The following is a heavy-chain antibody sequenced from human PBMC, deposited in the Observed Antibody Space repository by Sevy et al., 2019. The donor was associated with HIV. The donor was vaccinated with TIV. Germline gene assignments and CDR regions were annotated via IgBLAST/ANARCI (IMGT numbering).Heavy chain of an antibody. CDR3: AKGLDTAMVYGMDV. J-gene: IGHJ6*02. CDR2: ISGSGGST. Sequence: GGSLRLSCAASGFTFSSYAMNWVRQAPGKGLEWVSAISGSGGSTYYADSVKSRFTISRDNSKNTLYLQMNSLRAEDTAVYYCAKGLDTAMVYGMDVWGQGTTVTVSS. D-gene: IGHD5-18*01. CDR1: GFTFSSYA. V-gene: IGHV3-23*01.